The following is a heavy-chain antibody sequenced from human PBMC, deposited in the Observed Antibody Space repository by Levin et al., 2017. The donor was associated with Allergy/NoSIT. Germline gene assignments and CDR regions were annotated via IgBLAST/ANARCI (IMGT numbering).Heavy chain of an antibody. CDR1: GFTFSSYA. J-gene: IGHJ4*02. CDR2: ISGSGGST. CDR3: AKDRGGQKWLRLWDY. V-gene: IGHV3-23*01. Sequence: GGSLRLSCAASGFTFSSYAMSWVRQAPGKGLEWVSAISGSGGSTYYADSVKGRFTISRDNSKNTLYLQMNSLRAEDTAVYYCAKDRGGQKWLRLWDYWGQGTLVTVSS. D-gene: IGHD5-12*01.